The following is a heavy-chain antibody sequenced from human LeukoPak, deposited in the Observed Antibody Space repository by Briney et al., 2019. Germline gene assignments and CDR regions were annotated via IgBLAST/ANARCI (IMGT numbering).Heavy chain of an antibody. CDR2: TNEHGTII. CDR3: VVDLSGSADY. D-gene: IGHD3-10*01. J-gene: IGHJ4*02. CDR1: GFTFSTYC. Sequence: PGGSLRLSCAASGFTFSTYCMHWVRQAPGEGLVWVSRTNEHGTIINYADSVKGRFTISRDNAKNTLYLQMNSLRTEDSALYYCVVDLSGSADYWGQGTLVTVSS. V-gene: IGHV3-74*01.